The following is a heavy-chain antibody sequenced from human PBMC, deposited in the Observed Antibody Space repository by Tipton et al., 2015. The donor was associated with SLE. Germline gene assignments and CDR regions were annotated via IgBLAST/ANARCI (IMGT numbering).Heavy chain of an antibody. CDR1: GYFITTGHY. V-gene: IGHV4-38-2*01. CDR2: MYHGGST. CDR3: ARLVTSSWYWYFDL. J-gene: IGHJ2*01. Sequence: TLSLTCDVSGYFITTGHYWGWIRQPPGKGLEWIGSMYHGGSTHYNPSLKSRVTILLDTSKNQFSLKLSSVTATDTAMYYCARLVTSSWYWYFDLWGRGTLVTVSS. D-gene: IGHD6-13*01.